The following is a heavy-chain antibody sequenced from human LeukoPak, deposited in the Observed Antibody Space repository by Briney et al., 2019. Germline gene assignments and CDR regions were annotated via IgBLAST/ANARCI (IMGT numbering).Heavy chain of an antibody. D-gene: IGHD3-3*01. CDR1: GGSISSYF. CDR3: ARQSMEWYSVVY. CDR2: IYTSGST. J-gene: IGHJ4*02. V-gene: IGHV4-4*09. Sequence: SETLSLTCTVSGGSISSYFWSWIRQPPGKGLEWVGYIYTSGSTNYNPSLKSRVTISVDKSKNQSSLKLSSVTAADTAVYYCARQSMEWYSVVYWGQGTLVTVSS.